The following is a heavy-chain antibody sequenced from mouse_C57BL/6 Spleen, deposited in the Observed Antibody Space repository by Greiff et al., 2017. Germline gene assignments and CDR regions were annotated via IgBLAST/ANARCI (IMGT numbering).Heavy chain of an antibody. CDR2: INPGSGGT. V-gene: IGHV1-54*01. Sequence: VHLVESGAELVRPGTSVKVSCKASGYAFTNYLIEWVKQRPGQGLEWIGVINPGSGGTNYNEKFKGKATLTADKSSSTAYMQLSSLTSEDSAVYFCARAGTCDYWGQGTTLTVSS. J-gene: IGHJ2*01. CDR3: ARAGTCDY. D-gene: IGHD4-1*01. CDR1: GYAFTNYL.